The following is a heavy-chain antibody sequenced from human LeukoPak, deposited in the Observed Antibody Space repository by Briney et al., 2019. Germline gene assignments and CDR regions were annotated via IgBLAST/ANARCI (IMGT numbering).Heavy chain of an antibody. CDR3: ARGTLIAVAGFTDAFDI. V-gene: IGHV3-20*04. D-gene: IGHD6-19*01. J-gene: IGHJ3*02. Sequence: PGGSLRLSCAASGSTFDDYGMSWVRQAPGKGLEWVSGINWNGGSTGYADSVKGRFTISRDNAKNSLYLQMNSLRAEDTALYYCARGTLIAVAGFTDAFDIWGQGTMVTVSS. CDR1: GSTFDDYG. CDR2: INWNGGST.